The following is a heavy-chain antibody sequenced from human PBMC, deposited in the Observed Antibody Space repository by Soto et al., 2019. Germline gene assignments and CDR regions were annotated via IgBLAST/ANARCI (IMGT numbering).Heavy chain of an antibody. Sequence: SETRSLTCTVSDDSISRYYWSWIRQSPGKGLEWIGYIYYSGSTNYNPSLKSRVTISVDTSKNQFSLTLRSVTAADTAVYYCARSYYYDSSTHYPFDYWGQGTLVTVSS. CDR3: ARSYYYDSSTHYPFDY. CDR1: DDSISRYY. D-gene: IGHD3-22*01. J-gene: IGHJ4*02. CDR2: IYYSGST. V-gene: IGHV4-59*01.